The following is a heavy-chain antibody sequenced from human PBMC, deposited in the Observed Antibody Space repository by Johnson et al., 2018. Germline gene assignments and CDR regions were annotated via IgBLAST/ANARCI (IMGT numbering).Heavy chain of an antibody. CDR1: GGTFSSYA. J-gene: IGHJ6*02. CDR3: ARLDVEMATITSFYYYGMDV. CDR2: IIPIFATT. D-gene: IGHD5-24*01. Sequence: QVQLVQSGAEVKKPGSSVKVSCKASGGTFSSYAFSWVRQAPGQGLEWMGGIIPIFATTNSAQKFQGRVTITADESTSTAYMELSSLRSEDTAMYYCARLDVEMATITSFYYYGMDVWGQGTTVTVSS. V-gene: IGHV1-69*12.